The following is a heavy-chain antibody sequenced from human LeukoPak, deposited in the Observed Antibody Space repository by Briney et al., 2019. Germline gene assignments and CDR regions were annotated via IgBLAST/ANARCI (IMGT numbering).Heavy chain of an antibody. Sequence: SETLSLTCTVSGGSISSYYWSWIRRPPGKGLEWIGYIYYSGSTNYNPSLKSRVTISVDTSKNQFSLKLSSVTAADTAVYYCARAIYYGSGSYFDYWGQGTLVTVSS. CDR2: IYYSGST. CDR3: ARAIYYGSGSYFDY. D-gene: IGHD3-10*01. V-gene: IGHV4-59*01. J-gene: IGHJ4*02. CDR1: GGSISSYY.